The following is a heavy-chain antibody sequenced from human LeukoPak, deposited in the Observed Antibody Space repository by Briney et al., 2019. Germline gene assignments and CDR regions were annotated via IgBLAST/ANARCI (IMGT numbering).Heavy chain of an antibody. D-gene: IGHD6-19*01. Sequence: PGGSLRLSCAASGFTFSSYSMNWVRQAPGKGLEWVSYISSSSSTIYYADSVKGRFTISRDNAKNSLYLQMNSLRAEDTAVYYCAKGGGLVPYYYYYMDVWGKGTTVTVSS. CDR3: AKGGGLVPYYYYYMDV. CDR2: ISSSSSTI. V-gene: IGHV3-48*01. CDR1: GFTFSSYS. J-gene: IGHJ6*03.